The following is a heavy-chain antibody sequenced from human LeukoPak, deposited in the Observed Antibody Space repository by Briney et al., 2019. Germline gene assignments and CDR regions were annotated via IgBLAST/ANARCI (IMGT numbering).Heavy chain of an antibody. CDR3: AKDIRVGALYGMDV. D-gene: IGHD1-26*01. V-gene: IGHV3-9*01. CDR1: GFTFDDYA. Sequence: GGSLRLSCAASGFTFDDYAMHWVRQAPGKGLEWVSGISWNSGSIGYADSVKGRFTISRDNAKNSLYLQMNSLRAEDTALYYCAKDIRVGALYGMDVWGQGTTVTVSS. J-gene: IGHJ6*02. CDR2: ISWNSGSI.